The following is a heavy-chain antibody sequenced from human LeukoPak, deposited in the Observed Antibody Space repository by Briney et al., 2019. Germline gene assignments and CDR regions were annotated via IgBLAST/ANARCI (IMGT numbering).Heavy chain of an antibody. CDR1: GFTFSSYW. CDR3: ARADYTNYVNWFDP. V-gene: IGHV3-66*01. J-gene: IGHJ5*02. Sequence: GGSLRLSCAASGFTFSSYWMNWVRQAPGKGLEWVSVIYSGGSTYYADSVKGRFTISRDNSKNTLYLQMNSLRAEDTAVYYCARADYTNYVNWFDPWGQGTLVTVSS. CDR2: IYSGGST. D-gene: IGHD4-11*01.